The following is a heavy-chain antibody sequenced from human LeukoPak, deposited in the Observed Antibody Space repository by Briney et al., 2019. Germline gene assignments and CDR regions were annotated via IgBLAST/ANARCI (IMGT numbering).Heavy chain of an antibody. CDR1: GYTFTGYY. CDR2: ISAHSGNT. CDR3: AREKLLYYFDSSSARAFDI. Sequence: GASVKVSCKASGYTFTGYYMHWVRQAPGQGLEWMGWISAHSGNTNYAQKFQDRVTMTRDTSTSTAYMELRSLRSDDTAIYYCAREKLLYYFDSSSARAFDIWGQGTVVTVSS. D-gene: IGHD3-22*01. J-gene: IGHJ3*02. V-gene: IGHV1-18*04.